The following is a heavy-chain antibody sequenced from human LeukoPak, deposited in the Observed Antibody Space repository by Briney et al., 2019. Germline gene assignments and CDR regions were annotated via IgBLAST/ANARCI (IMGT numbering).Heavy chain of an antibody. V-gene: IGHV3-23*01. J-gene: IGHJ4*02. CDR1: GFTFSSYA. CDR3: AKDTKAETPPYSGSASSY. CDR2: ISGSGGST. Sequence: GGSLTLSCAASGFTFSSYAMSWVRHAPGKGLEWVSAISGSGGSTYYADSVKGRFTISRDNSKNTLYLQMNSLRPENTAVYYCAKDTKAETPPYSGSASSYWGQGTLVTVSS. D-gene: IGHD3-10*01.